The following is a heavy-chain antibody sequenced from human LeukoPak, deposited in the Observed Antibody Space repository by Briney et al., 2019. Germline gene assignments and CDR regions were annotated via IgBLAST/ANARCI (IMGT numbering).Heavy chain of an antibody. J-gene: IGHJ4*02. Sequence: GGSLRLSCAASGFTVRSNYMIWVRQTPGKGLEWVSVIYSGGSTYYADSVKGRFTISRDDSKNMLYLQTNSLRAEDTAIYYCSREDYYFDSSGTHYFDYWGQGIQVTVSS. D-gene: IGHD3-22*01. CDR2: IYSGGST. CDR3: SREDYYFDSSGTHYFDY. V-gene: IGHV3-66*01. CDR1: GFTVRSNY.